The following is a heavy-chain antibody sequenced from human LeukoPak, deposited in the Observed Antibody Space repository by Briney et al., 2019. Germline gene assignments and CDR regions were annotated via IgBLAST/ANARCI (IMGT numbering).Heavy chain of an antibody. CDR2: ISSSGSTI. Sequence: PGGSLRLSCAASGFTFSSYEMNWVRQAPGKGLEWISYISSSGSTIYYADSVKGRFTISRDNAKNSLYLQMNSLRAEDTAVYYCARDKDYGGNSYGMDVWGQGTTVTVSS. D-gene: IGHD4-23*01. V-gene: IGHV3-48*03. J-gene: IGHJ6*02. CDR1: GFTFSSYE. CDR3: ARDKDYGGNSYGMDV.